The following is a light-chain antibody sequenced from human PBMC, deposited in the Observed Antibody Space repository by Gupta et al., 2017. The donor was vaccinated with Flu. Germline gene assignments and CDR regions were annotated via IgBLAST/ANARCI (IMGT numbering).Light chain of an antibody. J-gene: IGLJ3*02. Sequence: LLTPTPSVSGAPGQSVPLFCTGTSSNTGAGFAVQWYQQFPDRAPKLLIFGNTNRASGVPARFSGSKSGASATLTITWLRAEDEADYYCQSLETTRSGFVFGGGTRVTV. CDR2: GNT. CDR3: QSLETTRSGFV. CDR1: SSNTGAGFA. V-gene: IGLV1-40*01.